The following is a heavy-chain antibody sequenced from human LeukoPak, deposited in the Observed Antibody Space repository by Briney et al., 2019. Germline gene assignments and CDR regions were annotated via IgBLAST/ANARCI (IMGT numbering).Heavy chain of an antibody. Sequence: GGSLRLSCAASGFTFDDYAMHWVRQAPGKGLEWVSGISWNSGSIGYADSVRGRFTISRDYAKNSLYLQMNSLRAEDTALYYCAKGGITQVDAFDILGQGTMVTVSS. CDR1: GFTFDDYA. CDR2: ISWNSGSI. D-gene: IGHD3-10*01. V-gene: IGHV3-9*01. J-gene: IGHJ3*02. CDR3: AKGGITQVDAFDI.